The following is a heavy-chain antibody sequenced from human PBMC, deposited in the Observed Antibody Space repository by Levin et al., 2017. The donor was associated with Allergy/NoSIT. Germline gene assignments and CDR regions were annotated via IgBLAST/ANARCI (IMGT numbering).Heavy chain of an antibody. J-gene: IGHJ5*02. D-gene: IGHD6-6*01. V-gene: IGHV1-69*13. CDR3: ARDGGSYSSSSVWFDP. CDR1: GGTFSSYA. Sequence: SVKVSCKASGGTFSSYAISWVRQAPGQGLEWMGGIIPIFGTANYAQKFQGRVTITADESTSTAYMELSSLRSEDTAVYYCARDGGSYSSSSVWFDPWGQGTLVTVSS. CDR2: IIPIFGTA.